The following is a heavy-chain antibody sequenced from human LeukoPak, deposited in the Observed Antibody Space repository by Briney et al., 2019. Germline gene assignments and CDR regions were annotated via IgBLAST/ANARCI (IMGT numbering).Heavy chain of an antibody. CDR1: GGTFSSYT. J-gene: IGHJ4*02. CDR2: IIPILGIA. Sequence: ASVKVSCKASGGTFSSYTISWVRQAPGQGLEWMGRIIPILGIANYAQKFQGRVTITADKSTSTADMELSSLRSEDTAVYYCAILREDCSSTSCLDYWGQGTLVTVSS. CDR3: AILREDCSSTSCLDY. D-gene: IGHD2-2*01. V-gene: IGHV1-69*02.